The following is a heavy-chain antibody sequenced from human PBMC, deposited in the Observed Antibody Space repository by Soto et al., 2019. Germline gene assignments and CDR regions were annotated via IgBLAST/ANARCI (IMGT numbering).Heavy chain of an antibody. CDR3: ARLRIATNNYKWFDP. CDR2: FDPEDGET. CDR1: GYTLTELS. D-gene: IGHD2-21*01. J-gene: IGHJ5*02. Sequence: ASVKVSCKVSGYTLTELSMHWVRQAPGKGLEWMGGFDPEDGETIYAQKFQGRVTMTEDTSTDTAYMELSSLRSADTAVYYCARLRIATNNYKWFDPWGQGTLVTVSS. V-gene: IGHV1-24*01.